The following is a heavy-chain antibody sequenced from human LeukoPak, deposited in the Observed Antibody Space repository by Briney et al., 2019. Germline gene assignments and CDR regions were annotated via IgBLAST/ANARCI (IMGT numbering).Heavy chain of an antibody. D-gene: IGHD1-26*01. CDR3: ARDGYCGRYYVYYYYCIDV. Sequence: GASVKLSCKASAGTFSSYAISWVRQAPGQGLEWMGGIIPIFGTANYAQKFQGRVTITADESTSTAYMELRSMRSEVTAVDYCARDGYCGRYYVYYYYCIDVWGKGTMVTVSS. CDR2: IIPIFGTA. J-gene: IGHJ6*03. V-gene: IGHV1-69*13. CDR1: AGTFSSYA.